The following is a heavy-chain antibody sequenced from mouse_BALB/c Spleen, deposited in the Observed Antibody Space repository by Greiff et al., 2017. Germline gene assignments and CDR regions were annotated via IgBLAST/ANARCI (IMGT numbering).Heavy chain of an antibody. V-gene: IGHV5-6*02. D-gene: IGHD2-10*02. CDR3: ARQGYGNLDYFDY. CDR1: GFTFSSYG. Sequence: DVKLVESGGDLVKPGGSLKLSCAASGFTFSSYGMSWVRQTPDKRLEWVATISSGGSYTYYPDSVKGRFTISRDNAKNTLYLQMSSLKSEDTAMYYCARQGYGNLDYFDYWGQGTTLTVSS. CDR2: ISSGGSYT. J-gene: IGHJ2*01.